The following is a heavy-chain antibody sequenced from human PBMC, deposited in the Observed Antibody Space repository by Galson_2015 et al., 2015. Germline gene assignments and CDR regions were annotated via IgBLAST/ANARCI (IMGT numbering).Heavy chain of an antibody. Sequence: SLRLSCAASGFAINNYYMNWVRQPPGKGLEWASGLSGRAATTYYSDSIKGRSTIFRDNSNNTLYLQIDRLRADDTATYYCARVRITTIAYYYMDVWGKGTTVIVSS. D-gene: IGHD1-14*01. CDR3: ARVRITTIAYYYMDV. J-gene: IGHJ6*03. CDR1: GFAINNYY. V-gene: IGHV3-23*01. CDR2: LSGRAATT.